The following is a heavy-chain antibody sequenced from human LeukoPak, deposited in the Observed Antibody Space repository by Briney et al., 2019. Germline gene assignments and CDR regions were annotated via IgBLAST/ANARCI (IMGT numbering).Heavy chain of an antibody. CDR3: ARSRMVETASYMDV. Sequence: VKVSCKASGGTFSSYAISWVRQAPGQGLEWMGRIIPIFGTANYAQKFQGRVTITTDESTSTAYMELSSLRSEDTAVYYCARSRMVETASYMDVWGKGTTVTVSS. J-gene: IGHJ6*03. D-gene: IGHD5-18*01. V-gene: IGHV1-69*05. CDR1: GGTFSSYA. CDR2: IIPIFGTA.